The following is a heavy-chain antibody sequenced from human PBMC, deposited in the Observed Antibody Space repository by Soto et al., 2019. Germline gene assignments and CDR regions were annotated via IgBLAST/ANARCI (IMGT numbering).Heavy chain of an antibody. Sequence: GSLRLSCAASGFTFSDFYMSWIRQAPGKGLEWVSYISTTSSYTNYADSVKGRFTISRDNAKNSLYLQMNSLRAEDTAVYYCARDGSGWASYFDYWGQGTRVTVSS. CDR3: ARDGSGWASYFDY. D-gene: IGHD6-19*01. CDR2: ISTTSSYT. CDR1: GFTFSDFY. J-gene: IGHJ4*02. V-gene: IGHV3-11*05.